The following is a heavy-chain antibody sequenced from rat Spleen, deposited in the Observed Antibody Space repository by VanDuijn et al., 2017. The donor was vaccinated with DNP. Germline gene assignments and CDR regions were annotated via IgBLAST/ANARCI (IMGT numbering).Heavy chain of an antibody. CDR1: GYSITSDY. CDR3: ARWYNYFDY. Sequence: EVQLRESGPGLVKPSQSLSLTCSVTGYSITSDYWGWIRKFPGNKMEWIGHISYSGSTGYNPSLKSRISITRDTSKNQYFLQLNSVATEDTATYYCARWYNYFDYWGQGVMVTVSS. CDR2: ISYSGST. J-gene: IGHJ2*01. V-gene: IGHV3-1*01. D-gene: IGHD1-5*01.